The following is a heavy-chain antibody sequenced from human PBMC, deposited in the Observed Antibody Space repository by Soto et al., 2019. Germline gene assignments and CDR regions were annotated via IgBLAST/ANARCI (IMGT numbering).Heavy chain of an antibody. CDR2: ISYDGSNK. J-gene: IGHJ4*02. CDR3: AKTLRSGWYDDYFDY. V-gene: IGHV3-30*18. Sequence: GGSLRLSCAASGFPFSSYGMHWVRQAPGKELEWVAVISYDGSNKYYADAVKGRFTISRDNSKNTLYLQMNTLRADDTAVYYCAKTLRSGWYDDYFDYWGQGTLVTVSS. D-gene: IGHD6-19*01. CDR1: GFPFSSYG.